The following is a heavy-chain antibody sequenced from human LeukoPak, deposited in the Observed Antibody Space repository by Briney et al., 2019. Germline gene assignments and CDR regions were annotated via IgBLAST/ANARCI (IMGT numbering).Heavy chain of an antibody. V-gene: IGHV3-23*01. CDR3: AKVGIVATPPYYFDY. J-gene: IGHJ4*02. CDR1: GFTFSSYA. D-gene: IGHD5-12*01. Sequence: PGGSLRLSCAASGFTFSSYAMSWVRQAPGKGLEWVSAISGSGGSTYHADSVKGRFTISRDNSKNTLYLQMNSLRAEDTAVYYCAKVGIVATPPYYFDYWGQGTLVTVSS. CDR2: ISGSGGST.